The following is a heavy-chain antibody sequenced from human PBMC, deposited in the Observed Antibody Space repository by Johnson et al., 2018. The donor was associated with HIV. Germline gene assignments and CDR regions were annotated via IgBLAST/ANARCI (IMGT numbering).Heavy chain of an antibody. CDR2: TSFDERGK. CDR3: ARDPEGYSGYDFGDAFDI. V-gene: IGHV3-30*14. J-gene: IGHJ3*02. Sequence: QVQLVESGGGLVQPGGSLRLSCAASGFTFNRYGLHWVRQAPGKGLEWVATTSFDERGKHYTDSVKGRFTISRDNSKNTLYLQMNSLRAEDTAVYYCARDPEGYSGYDFGDAFDIWGQGTMVTVSS. D-gene: IGHD5-12*01. CDR1: GFTFNRYG.